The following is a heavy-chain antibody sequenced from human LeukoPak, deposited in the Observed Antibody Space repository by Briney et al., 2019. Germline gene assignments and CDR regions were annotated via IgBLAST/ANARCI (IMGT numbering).Heavy chain of an antibody. CDR3: VKAAGSWYGYFDY. CDR2: ISNNGDNT. Sequence: PGGSLRLSCSASGCTFSNYAIHWVRQAPGKGLEYVSTISNNGDNTNYADSVEGRFTISRDNSKNTLYLQMSGLRPEDTAVYYCVKAAGSWYGYFDYWGQGTLVTVSS. V-gene: IGHV3-64D*06. CDR1: GCTFSNYA. J-gene: IGHJ4*02. D-gene: IGHD6-13*01.